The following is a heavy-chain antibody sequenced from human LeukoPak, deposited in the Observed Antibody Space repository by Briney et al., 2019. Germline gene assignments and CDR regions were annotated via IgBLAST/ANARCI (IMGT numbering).Heavy chain of an antibody. D-gene: IGHD5-18*01. V-gene: IGHV4-4*07. CDR2: IYTSGST. CDR1: GGSISSYC. J-gene: IGHJ6*03. Sequence: SETLSLTCTVSGGSISSYCWSWIRQPAGKGLEWIGRIYTSGSTNYNPSLKSRVTMSVDTSKNQFSLKLSSVTAADTAVYYCARDNPIQLWLGPYYYYMDVWGKGTTVTVSS. CDR3: ARDNPIQLWLGPYYYYMDV.